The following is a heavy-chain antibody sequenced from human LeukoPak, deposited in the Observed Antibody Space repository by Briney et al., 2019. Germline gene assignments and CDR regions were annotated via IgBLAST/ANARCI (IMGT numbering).Heavy chain of an antibody. CDR3: ASDPDYGDF. V-gene: IGHV4-30-4*01. J-gene: IGHJ4*02. Sequence: SETLSLTCSVSGGFISSGYYYWSWIRQPPGKGLEWLGSIYYSGSAYYNPSLKSRVTISVTSKQQFSLNLSSVTDADTAVYFCASDPDYGDFWGQGTLVAVSS. CDR2: IYYSGSA. CDR1: GGFISSGYYY.